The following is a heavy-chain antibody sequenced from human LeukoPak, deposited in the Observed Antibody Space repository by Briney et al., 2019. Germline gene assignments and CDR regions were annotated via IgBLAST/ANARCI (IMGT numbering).Heavy chain of an antibody. CDR1: GGSISSYY. CDR2: ISYSGTT. D-gene: IGHD3-10*01. V-gene: IGHV4-59*08. CDR3: AGNYYGSGSYYSEDRY. J-gene: IGHJ4*02. Sequence: SETLSLTCTVSGGSISSYYWSWIRQPPGKGLEWIGDISYSGTTNYNPSLKSRVTISVDTSKKQFSLKLSSVTAADTAVYYCAGNYYGSGSYYSEDRYWGQGTLVTVSS.